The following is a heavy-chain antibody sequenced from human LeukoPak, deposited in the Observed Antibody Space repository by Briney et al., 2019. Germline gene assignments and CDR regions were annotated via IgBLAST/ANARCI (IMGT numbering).Heavy chain of an antibody. D-gene: IGHD1-1*01. CDR2: IYYSEST. V-gene: IGHV4-39*01. Sequence: PSETLSLTCTVSGVSISSSSYYWGWPRHPPGKGREGSGNIYYSESTYYNPSLKSRVPISVDTSKNQFSRKLSSVTAADTPVCYCARRGRWNDVRFVYWGQGALVTVSS. J-gene: IGHJ4*02. CDR3: ARRGRWNDVRFVY. CDR1: GVSISSSSYY.